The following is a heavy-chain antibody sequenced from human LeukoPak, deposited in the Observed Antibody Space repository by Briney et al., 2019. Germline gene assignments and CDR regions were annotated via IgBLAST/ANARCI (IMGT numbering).Heavy chain of an antibody. D-gene: IGHD3-22*01. V-gene: IGHV4-34*01. Sequence: TSETLSLTCAVYGGSFSGYYWSWIRQPPGKGLEWIGEINHSGSTNYNPSLKSRVTISVDTSKNQFSLKLSSVTAADTAVYYCARGYDSSGYCAFDIWGQGTMVTVSS. CDR2: INHSGST. CDR1: GGSFSGYY. CDR3: ARGYDSSGYCAFDI. J-gene: IGHJ3*02.